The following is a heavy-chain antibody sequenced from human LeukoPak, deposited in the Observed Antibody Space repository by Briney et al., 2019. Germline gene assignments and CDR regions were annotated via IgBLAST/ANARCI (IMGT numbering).Heavy chain of an antibody. CDR3: TIAKWGYACEI. CDR1: GGSISGVF. D-gene: IGHD7-27*01. CDR2: IYYSGRT. J-gene: IGHJ3*02. V-gene: IGHV4-59*01. Sequence: SETLSLTCTVSGGSISGVFWSWLRQPQGKGLQWIGHIYYSGRTNDIPSLKSRFTRSIDASKTQFSLKLSSVTAADTALYYCTIAKWGYACEIWGQGTMVTVSS.